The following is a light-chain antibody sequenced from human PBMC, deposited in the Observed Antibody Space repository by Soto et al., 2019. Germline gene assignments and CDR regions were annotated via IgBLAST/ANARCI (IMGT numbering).Light chain of an antibody. Sequence: QSVLTQPASVSGSPGQSITISCTGTSSDVGGYNYVSWYQQHPGKAPKLMIYEVTNRPSGVSTRFSGSKSGNTASLTISGLQAEDEADYYCSSYASSTRYVSGTGTKATVL. CDR2: EVT. J-gene: IGLJ1*01. V-gene: IGLV2-14*01. CDR1: SSDVGGYNY. CDR3: SSYASSTRYV.